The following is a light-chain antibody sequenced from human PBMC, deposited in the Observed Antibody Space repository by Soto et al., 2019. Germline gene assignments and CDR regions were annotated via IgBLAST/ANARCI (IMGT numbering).Light chain of an antibody. CDR2: DAS. CDR1: QSISSW. V-gene: IGKV1-5*01. J-gene: IGKJ1*01. CDR3: QQYNSYSPET. Sequence: DIQMTQSPSTLSASVGDRVTITCRASQSISSWLAWYQQKPGKAPKLLIYDASSLESGFPSRFSGSGSGTEFTLTISSLQPDDFATYYCQQYNSYSPETFGQGTKVEIK.